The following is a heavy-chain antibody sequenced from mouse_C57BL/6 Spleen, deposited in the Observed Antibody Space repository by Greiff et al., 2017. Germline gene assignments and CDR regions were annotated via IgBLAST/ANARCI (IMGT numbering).Heavy chain of an antibody. V-gene: IGHV1-80*01. Sequence: QVQLQQSGAELVKPGASVKISCKASGYAFSSYWMNWVQQRPGKGLEWIGKIYPGDGDTNYNGKFKRKDTLNADKSSSTAYMQLSSLPTEDSAVYVCARSITSGVARWYYSMDYWGQGTSVTVSS. CDR3: ARSITSGVARWYYSMDY. J-gene: IGHJ4*01. D-gene: IGHD1-1*01. CDR1: GYAFSSYW. CDR2: IYPGDGDT.